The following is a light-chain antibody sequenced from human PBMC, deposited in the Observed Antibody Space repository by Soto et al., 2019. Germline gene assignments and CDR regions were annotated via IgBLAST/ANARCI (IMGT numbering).Light chain of an antibody. J-gene: IGLJ1*01. CDR2: DVA. CDR1: SSVVGAYNY. CDR3: CSYAGGYTYL. Sequence: SALTQPRSVSGSPGQSVTISCAGTSSVVGAYNYVSWYQQHPGRPPKLMIYDVARWPSGVPDRFSGSKSGNTASLTISGLQAEDEADYFCCSYAGGYTYLFGTGTKVTVL. V-gene: IGLV2-11*01.